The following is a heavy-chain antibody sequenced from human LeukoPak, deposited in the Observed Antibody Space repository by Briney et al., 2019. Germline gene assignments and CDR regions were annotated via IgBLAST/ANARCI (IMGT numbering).Heavy chain of an antibody. CDR1: GFTFKNYA. V-gene: IGHV3-23*01. Sequence: GGSLRLSCAASGFTFKNYAMSWVRQAPGKGLEWVLVISASGSSAYYADPVKGRFTIPRDNSNNMVYLNMNNLRADDTAVYYCAKGGDLVLVAATSNYLDVWGKGTTVTVSS. J-gene: IGHJ6*03. CDR2: ISASGSSA. CDR3: AKGGDLVLVAATSNYLDV. D-gene: IGHD2-15*01.